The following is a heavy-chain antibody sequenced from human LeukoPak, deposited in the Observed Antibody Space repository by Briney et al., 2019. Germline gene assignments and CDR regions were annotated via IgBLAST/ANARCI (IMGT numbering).Heavy chain of an antibody. J-gene: IGHJ4*02. CDR1: GFTFSSYG. V-gene: IGHV3-30*18. Sequence: GGFLRLSCAASGFTFSSYGMHWVRQAPGKGLEWVAVISYDGSNKYYADSVKGRFTISRDNSKNTLYLQMNSLRAEDTAVYYCAKDNGVIDYFDYWGQGTLVTVSS. CDR3: AKDNGVIDYFDY. CDR2: ISYDGSNK. D-gene: IGHD2-8*01.